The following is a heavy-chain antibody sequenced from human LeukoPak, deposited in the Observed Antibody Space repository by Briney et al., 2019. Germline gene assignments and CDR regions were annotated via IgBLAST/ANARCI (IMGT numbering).Heavy chain of an antibody. J-gene: IGHJ4*02. CDR3: ARVGWQQLSTPDY. V-gene: IGHV3-74*01. CDR2: INSDARST. CDR1: GFTFSNYW. D-gene: IGHD6-13*01. Sequence: GGSLRLSCAASGFTFSNYWMHWVRQAPGKGLVWVSRINSDARSTSYADSVKGRFTISRDNAKNTLYLQMNSLRAEDTALYYCARVGWQQLSTPDYWGQGTLVTVSS.